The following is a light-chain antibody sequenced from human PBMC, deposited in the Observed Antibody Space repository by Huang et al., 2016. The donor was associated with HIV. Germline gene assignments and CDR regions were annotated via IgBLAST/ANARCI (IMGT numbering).Light chain of an antibody. CDR3: QQYGTSPWT. CDR1: ESVRSTY. V-gene: IGKV3-20*01. CDR2: GAS. J-gene: IGKJ1*01. Sequence: EIVLTQSPGTLSLSPGEGATVSCRANESVRSTYLAWYRQSGGQAPRLLIYGASNRATGIPDSCSGSGSGTDFTLTISRLETEDFAVYYCQQYGTSPWTFGQGTKVEIK.